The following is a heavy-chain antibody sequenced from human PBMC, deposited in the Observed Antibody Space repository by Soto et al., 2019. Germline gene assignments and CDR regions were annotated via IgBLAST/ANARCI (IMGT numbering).Heavy chain of an antibody. J-gene: IGHJ6*01. Sequence: ASVKVSCKSSGYTFTDYYVHWVRQAPGQGLEWMGWMNPKSGATNYAQKFRGRVSMTRDTSTTTAYMELTRVTSGDTAVYYCTRGGTPYSSWNNYFSGMDVWGQGTTVTVSS. CDR1: GYTFTDYY. CDR3: TRGGTPYSSWNNYFSGMDV. CDR2: MNPKSGAT. D-gene: IGHD5-12*01. V-gene: IGHV1-2*02.